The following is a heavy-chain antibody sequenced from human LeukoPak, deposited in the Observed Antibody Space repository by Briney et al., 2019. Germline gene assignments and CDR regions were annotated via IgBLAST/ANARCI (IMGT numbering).Heavy chain of an antibody. J-gene: IGHJ3*02. Sequence: GGSLRLSCAASGFTFITYSMNWVRQAPGKGLEWVSYISSGSTTIYYADSVKGRFTISRDNAKNSLYLQMNSLRAEDTAVYYCARDGAYSGSYRAAFDIWGQGTMVTVSS. CDR2: ISSGSTTI. CDR3: ARDGAYSGSYRAAFDI. D-gene: IGHD1-26*01. CDR1: GFTFITYS. V-gene: IGHV3-48*04.